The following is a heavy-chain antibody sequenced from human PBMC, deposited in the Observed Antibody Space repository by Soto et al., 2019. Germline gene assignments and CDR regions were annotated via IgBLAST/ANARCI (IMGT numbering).Heavy chain of an antibody. J-gene: IGHJ4*02. CDR1: GFTVSSNY. Sequence: EVQLVETGGGLIQPGGSLRLSCAASGFTVSSNYMSWARQAPGKGLEWVSVIYSGGSTYYADSVKGRFTISRDNSKNTLYLQMNSLRAEDTAVYYCASTDLSIAAAGTVDYWGQGTLVTVSS. CDR3: ASTDLSIAAAGTVDY. V-gene: IGHV3-53*02. D-gene: IGHD6-13*01. CDR2: IYSGGST.